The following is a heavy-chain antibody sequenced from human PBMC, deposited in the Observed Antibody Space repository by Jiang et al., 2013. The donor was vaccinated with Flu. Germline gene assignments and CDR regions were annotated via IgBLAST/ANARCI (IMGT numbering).Heavy chain of an antibody. Sequence: GPGLVKPSETLSLTCTVSGGSISSYYWSWIRQPPGKGLEWIGYIYYSGSTNYNPSLKSRVTISVDTSKNQFSLKLSSVTAADTAVYYCARGEVDWGSSSSAFDIWGQGTMVTVSS. CDR1: GGSISSYY. D-gene: IGHD6-13*01. CDR3: ARGEVDWGSSSSAFDI. J-gene: IGHJ3*02. CDR2: IYYSGST. V-gene: IGHV4-59*01.